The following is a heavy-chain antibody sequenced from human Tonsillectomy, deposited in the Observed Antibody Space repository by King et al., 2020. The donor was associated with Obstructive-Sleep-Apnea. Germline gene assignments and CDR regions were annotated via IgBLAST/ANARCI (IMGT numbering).Heavy chain of an antibody. V-gene: IGHV7-4-1*02. J-gene: IGHJ4*02. CDR3: ASSVCSGGSCYAGY. CDR2: INTNTGNP. D-gene: IGHD2-15*01. Sequence: QLVQSGSELKNPGASVKVSCKASGYIFTSYAMNWVRQAPGQGLEWMGWINTNTGNPTYAQGFTGRFVLSLDTSVSTAYLQISSLKAEDTAVYFCASSVCSGGSCYAGYWGQGTLVTVSS. CDR1: GYIFTSYA.